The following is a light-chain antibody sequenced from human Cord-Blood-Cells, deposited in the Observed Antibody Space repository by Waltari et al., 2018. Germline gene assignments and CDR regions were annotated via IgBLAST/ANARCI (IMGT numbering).Light chain of an antibody. V-gene: IGKV1-39*01. Sequence: DIQMNQTPSSLSASVGDRVTITCRASQSISSYVNWYQQKPGTAPKLLIYAASRLQSGVPLRFIGSGSGTDFTLTISSLQPEDFETYYCEQSYSAPYTFGQGTTLEIK. CDR3: EQSYSAPYT. CDR1: QSISSY. J-gene: IGKJ2*01. CDR2: AAS.